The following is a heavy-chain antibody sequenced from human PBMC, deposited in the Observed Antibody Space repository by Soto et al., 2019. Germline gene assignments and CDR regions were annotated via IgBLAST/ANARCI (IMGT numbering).Heavy chain of an antibody. V-gene: IGHV2-5*02. Sequence: QITLKDSGPTLVKPTQTLTLTCTFSGFSLSTSGVGVGWIRQPPGKALEWLALIYWDDDKRYSPSLKSRLTITKDTSKNQVVLTLTNMEPVDTATYYCAHMLLLYQLPLFDYWGQGNLVTVSS. J-gene: IGHJ4*02. CDR3: AHMLLLYQLPLFDY. D-gene: IGHD1-26*01. CDR1: GFSLSTSGVG. CDR2: IYWDDDK.